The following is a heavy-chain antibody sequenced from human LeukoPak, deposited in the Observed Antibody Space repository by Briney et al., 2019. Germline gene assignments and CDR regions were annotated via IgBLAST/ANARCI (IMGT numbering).Heavy chain of an antibody. CDR1: GASINNNF. CDR2: IYSSGSA. V-gene: IGHV4-59*08. CDR3: ARHRDYYDT. D-gene: IGHD3-22*01. Sequence: SETLSLTCTVSGASINNNFWSWIRQPPGKGLEWIGYIYSSGSANYNPSLKSRVIISGDTSKNQISLNLTSVTAADTALYFCARHRDYYDTWGHGTLVTVSS. J-gene: IGHJ4*01.